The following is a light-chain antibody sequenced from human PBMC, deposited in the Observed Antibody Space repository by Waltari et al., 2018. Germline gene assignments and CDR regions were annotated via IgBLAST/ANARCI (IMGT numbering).Light chain of an antibody. CDR1: SGDIRGHMS. Sequence: QSALTQPAAVSGVPGESITTPCVASSGDIRGHMSISWYQKRPGKVPKLILYAVSKRPAGISDRFSGSRSGDTASLTISGLQPGDEADSSLPSWVFGAGTKVTV. CDR2: AVS. J-gene: IGLJ3*02. V-gene: IGLV2-14*03. CDR3: PSWV.